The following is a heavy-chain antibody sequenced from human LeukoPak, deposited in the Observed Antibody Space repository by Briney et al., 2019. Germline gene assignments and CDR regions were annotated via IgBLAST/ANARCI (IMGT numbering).Heavy chain of an antibody. CDR2: IYSGGST. CDR3: ARMNTVVTPGGSGAFDI. CDR1: GFTVSSNY. Sequence: GGSLRLSCAASGFTVSSNYMSWVRQAPGKGLEWVSVIYSGGSTYYADSVKGRFTISRDNSKNTLYLQMNSLRAEDTAVYYCARMNTVVTPGGSGAFDIWGQGTMVTVSS. V-gene: IGHV3-53*01. D-gene: IGHD4-23*01. J-gene: IGHJ3*02.